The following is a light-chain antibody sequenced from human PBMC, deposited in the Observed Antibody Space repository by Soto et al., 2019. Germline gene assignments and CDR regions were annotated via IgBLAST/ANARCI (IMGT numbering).Light chain of an antibody. V-gene: IGKV3-20*01. CDR3: QQYGSSGT. J-gene: IGKJ1*01. CDR2: GAS. Sequence: EIVLTQSPGTLSLSPGERATLSCRASQSVSNNYLAWYQQKPGQAPRLYGASNRATGIPDRFSGSGSGTDFTLTISRLEPEDFAVYYCQQYGSSGTFGQGTKVDIK. CDR1: QSVSNNY.